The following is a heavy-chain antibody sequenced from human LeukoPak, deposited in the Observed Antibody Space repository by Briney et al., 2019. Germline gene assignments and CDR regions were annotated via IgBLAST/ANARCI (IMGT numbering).Heavy chain of an antibody. CDR1: GFSFSSYI. J-gene: IGHJ6*03. CDR2: ISSSSSTI. V-gene: IGHV3-48*01. Sequence: GGSLRLSCAASGFSFSSYIMNWVRQAPGKGLEWVSHISSSSSTIYYADSVKGRFTISRDNSKNTLYLQMNSLRAEDTAVYYCAKDLPTYETDYYYMDVWGKGTTVTVSS. D-gene: IGHD5-12*01. CDR3: AKDLPTYETDYYYMDV.